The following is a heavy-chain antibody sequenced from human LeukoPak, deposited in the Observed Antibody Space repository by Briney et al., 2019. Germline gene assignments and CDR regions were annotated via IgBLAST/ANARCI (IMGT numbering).Heavy chain of an antibody. CDR2: IYYSGST. CDR3: ARRLGDYLDS. CDR1: GGSISSSSYY. V-gene: IGHV4-39*01. Sequence: PSETLSPTRTVSGGSISSSSYYCGWIRQPPGKGLEWIGSIYYSGSTYYKPSLKSRVTISVDTSKNQFSLKLSSVTAADTAVYYCARRLGDYLDSCGQGTLVTVSS. D-gene: IGHD3-10*01. J-gene: IGHJ4*02.